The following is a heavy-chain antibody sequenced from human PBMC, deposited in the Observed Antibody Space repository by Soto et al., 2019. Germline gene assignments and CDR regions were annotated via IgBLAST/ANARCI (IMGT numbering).Heavy chain of an antibody. CDR2: ISGTLST. V-gene: IGHV3-23*01. CDR3: AKGYSTGWSEGYFDY. CDR1: SFTFSNAW. J-gene: IGHJ4*02. D-gene: IGHD6-19*01. Sequence: PGGSLRLSCAASSFTFSNAWMNWVRQAPGKGLEWVSSISGTLSTYYADSVKGQFTISRDNSKNTLYLQINSLRPDDTAVYFCAKGYSTGWSEGYFDYWGQGALVTVSS.